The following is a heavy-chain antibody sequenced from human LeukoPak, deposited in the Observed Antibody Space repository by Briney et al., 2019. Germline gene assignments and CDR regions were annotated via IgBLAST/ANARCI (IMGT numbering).Heavy chain of an antibody. Sequence: GVSLRLSCAASGFTVSAYAMAWVRQAPGKGLEWVSTIYDDNTYYADSVKGRFAISTDNSKNTLYLQMNSLRAEDTALYYCAKDIGYYDSSGPFDYWGQGTLVTVSS. CDR3: AKDIGYYDSSGPFDY. D-gene: IGHD3-22*01. V-gene: IGHV3-23*01. CDR1: GFTVSAYA. CDR2: IYDDNT. J-gene: IGHJ4*02.